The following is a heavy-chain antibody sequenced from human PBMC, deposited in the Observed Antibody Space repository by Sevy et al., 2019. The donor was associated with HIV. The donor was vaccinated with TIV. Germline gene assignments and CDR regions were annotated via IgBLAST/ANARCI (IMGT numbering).Heavy chain of an antibody. V-gene: IGHV3-23*01. D-gene: IGHD3-3*01. J-gene: IGHJ4*02. CDR1: GFTFSSYA. CDR3: AGRKVGDFWSGSIRGPWAGGPLFDY. Sequence: GGSLRLSCTSSGFTFSSYAMNWVRQAPGKGLEGFSTISHSGDSTYYADSVKGRFTISRDNSENTLYLQMNSLRAEDTALYYCAGRKVGDFWSGSIRGPWAGGPLFDYWGQGTLVTVSS. CDR2: ISHSGDST.